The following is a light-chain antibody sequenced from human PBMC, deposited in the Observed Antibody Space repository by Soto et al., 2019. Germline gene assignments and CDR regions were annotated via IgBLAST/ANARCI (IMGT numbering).Light chain of an antibody. CDR1: QNIEGY. V-gene: IGKV1-5*01. CDR3: QQFTDYVWT. Sequence: DIQMTKSPATLSASVGDRVTITCRANQNIEGYMAWYQQKPGRAPSLIIYDASTLERGVPSRFSGSGSGTEFTLIISNLQPEDFATYYCQQFTDYVWTFGQGTRV. J-gene: IGKJ1*01. CDR2: DAS.